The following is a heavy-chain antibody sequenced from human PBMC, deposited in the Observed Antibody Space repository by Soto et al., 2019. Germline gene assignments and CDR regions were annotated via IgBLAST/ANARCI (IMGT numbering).Heavy chain of an antibody. J-gene: IGHJ6*03. CDR2: IYYSGST. D-gene: IGHD2-2*01. V-gene: IGHV4-59*08. CDR3: ARHSYCSSTSCHYYMDV. Sequence: SETLSLTCTVSGGSISSYYLSWIRQPPGKGLEWIGYIYYSGSTNYNPSLKSRVTISVDTSKNQFSLKLSSVTAADTAVYYCARHSYCSSTSCHYYMDVWGKGTTVTVSS. CDR1: GGSISSYY.